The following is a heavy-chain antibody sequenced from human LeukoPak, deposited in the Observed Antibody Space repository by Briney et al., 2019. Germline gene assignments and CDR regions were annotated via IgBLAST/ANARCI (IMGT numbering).Heavy chain of an antibody. CDR1: GFTFSSYS. J-gene: IGHJ4*02. Sequence: GGSLRLSCAASGFTFSSYSMNWVRQAPGKGLEWVSYISSSSTIYYADSVKGRFTISRDNAKNSLYLQMNSLRAEDTAVYYCARSIAAAGSGGWGQGTLVTVSS. CDR2: ISSSSTI. CDR3: ARSIAAAGSGG. D-gene: IGHD6-13*01. V-gene: IGHV3-48*04.